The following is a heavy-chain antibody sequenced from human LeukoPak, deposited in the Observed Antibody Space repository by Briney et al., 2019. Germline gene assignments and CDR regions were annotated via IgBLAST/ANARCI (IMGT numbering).Heavy chain of an antibody. J-gene: IGHJ3*02. CDR1: GFTFSSYW. V-gene: IGHV3-21*01. D-gene: IGHD1-26*01. CDR2: ISSGSSYI. CDR3: ARDLNRYSGTYYGSFDI. Sequence: GSLRLSCAASGFTFSSYWMTWVRQAPGKGLEWVSSISSGSSYIYYADSVEGRFTISRDNAKNSLYLQMNSLRAEDTAVYYCARDLNRYSGTYYGSFDIWGPGTMVTVSS.